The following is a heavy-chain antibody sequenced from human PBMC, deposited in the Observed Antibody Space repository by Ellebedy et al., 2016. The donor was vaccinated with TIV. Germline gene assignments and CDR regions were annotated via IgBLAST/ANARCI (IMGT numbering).Heavy chain of an antibody. CDR1: GFIFGNYF. Sequence: GESLKISCAASGFIFGNYFMNWVRQAPGKGLEWVANINQDGSAKYHVDSVKGRFTISRDNARNSLYLQMNSLRGEDTAVYYCARGGVVAGADYWGQGTLVTVSS. CDR2: INQDGSAK. V-gene: IGHV3-7*03. D-gene: IGHD6-19*01. J-gene: IGHJ4*02. CDR3: ARGGVVAGADY.